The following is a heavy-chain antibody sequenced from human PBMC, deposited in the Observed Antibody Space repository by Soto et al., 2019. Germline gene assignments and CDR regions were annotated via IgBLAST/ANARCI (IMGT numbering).Heavy chain of an antibody. V-gene: IGHV1-3*01. Sequence: QVQLVQSGAEVKKPGASVKVSCKASGYTFTSYAMHWVRQAPGQRLEWMGWINAGNGNTKYSQKFQGRVTITSDTSASTAYMELSSLRSEDTAVYYCARDQITIFGVVTQDYYYYGMDVWGQGTTVTVSS. CDR1: GYTFTSYA. J-gene: IGHJ6*02. D-gene: IGHD3-3*01. CDR2: INAGNGNT. CDR3: ARDQITIFGVVTQDYYYYGMDV.